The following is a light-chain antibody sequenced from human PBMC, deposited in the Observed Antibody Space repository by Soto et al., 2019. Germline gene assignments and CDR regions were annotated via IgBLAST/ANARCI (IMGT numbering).Light chain of an antibody. CDR3: QQYNTYPLT. CDR2: DAS. J-gene: IGKJ4*01. CDR1: QIIGTW. V-gene: IGKV1-5*01. Sequence: DIQMTQSPSTLSASVGDRVTITCRASQIIGTWLAWYQQKPGKAPNLLIYDASNLETGVPSRFSGSRSGTEFTLTISILQPDDLASYCCQQYNTYPLTFGGGTKVELK.